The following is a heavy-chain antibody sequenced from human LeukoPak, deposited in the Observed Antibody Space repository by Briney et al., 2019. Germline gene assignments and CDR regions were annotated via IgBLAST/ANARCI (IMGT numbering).Heavy chain of an antibody. Sequence: TSETLSLTCAVYGGTFSDYYWSWTRQPPGKGLEWIGEINHSGATNYNPSLKSRVTISVDRSKNQFSLKLSSVTAADTAVYYCARLDNQGYCSSTSCYMSYYFDYWGQGTLVTVSS. CDR3: ARLDNQGYCSSTSCYMSYYFDY. CDR2: INHSGAT. D-gene: IGHD2-2*02. V-gene: IGHV4-34*01. CDR1: GGTFSDYY. J-gene: IGHJ4*02.